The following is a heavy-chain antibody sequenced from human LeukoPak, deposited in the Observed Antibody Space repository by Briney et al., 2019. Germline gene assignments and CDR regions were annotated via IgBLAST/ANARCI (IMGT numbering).Heavy chain of an antibody. V-gene: IGHV4-4*07. D-gene: IGHD5-24*01. Sequence: PSETLSLTCTVSGASISGLYWSWTRQPAGKGLEWIGRIHSSGGTTYSPSLKSRVTMSVDTSKNQLSLRLSSVTAADTAVYYCVRGGDGYNYFDSWGQGTLVTVSS. CDR2: IHSSGGT. J-gene: IGHJ4*02. CDR3: VRGGDGYNYFDS. CDR1: GASISGLY.